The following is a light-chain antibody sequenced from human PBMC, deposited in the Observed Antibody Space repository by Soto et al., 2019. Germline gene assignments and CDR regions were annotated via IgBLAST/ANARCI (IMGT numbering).Light chain of an antibody. V-gene: IGKV1-5*03. Sequence: DIQITQSPSTLYASVGDRVTITCRASQSISDWVAWYQQKPGKAPKLLIHKASSLADGVPSRFSGRGSGTEFTLTISGLRPDDFATYYCHQYNTYVLTFGGGTKVDI. CDR3: HQYNTYVLT. J-gene: IGKJ4*01. CDR1: QSISDW. CDR2: KAS.